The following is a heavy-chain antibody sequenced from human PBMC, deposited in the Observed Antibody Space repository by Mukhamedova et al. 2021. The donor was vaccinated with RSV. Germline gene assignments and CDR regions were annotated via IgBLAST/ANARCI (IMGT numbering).Heavy chain of an antibody. CDR2: LSGSGSST. CDR3: VKDQGGYSYAFGTGDYHGLDV. J-gene: IGHJ6*02. D-gene: IGHD5-18*01. V-gene: IGHV3-23*01. Sequence: QAPGKGLEWVSGLSGSGSSTDYADSVRGRFSISRDNSKNTVYLQMNSLRAEDTAVSYCVKDQGGYSYAFGTGDYHGLDVWGQGTTV.